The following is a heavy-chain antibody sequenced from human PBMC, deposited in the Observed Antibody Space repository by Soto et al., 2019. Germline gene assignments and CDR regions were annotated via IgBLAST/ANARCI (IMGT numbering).Heavy chain of an antibody. CDR2: IIPVFGTG. CDR3: ARVGGTGGYTYGLDY. D-gene: IGHD5-18*01. V-gene: IGHV1-69*06. J-gene: IGHJ4*02. Sequence: QVQLVQSGAEVKKPGSSVKVSCKASGGTFSGYAISWVRQAPGQGLEWMGGIIPVFGTGIYAQKFQGRVTITADKSTNTAYMERSSLRSEDTAVYFCARVGGTGGYTYGLDYWGQGTLVTVSS. CDR1: GGTFSGYA.